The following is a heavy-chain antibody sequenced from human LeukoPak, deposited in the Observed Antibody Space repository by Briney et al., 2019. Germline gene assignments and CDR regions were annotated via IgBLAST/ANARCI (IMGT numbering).Heavy chain of an antibody. CDR1: GFTFSSYW. CDR3: ARVLSQYCSSTSCYIPHY. Sequence: PGGSLRLSCAASGFTFSSYWMSWVRQAPGKGLEWVANIKQDGSEKYYVDSVKGRFTISRDNPKNSLYLQMNSLRAEDTAVYYCARVLSQYCSSTSCYIPHYWGQGTLVTVSS. V-gene: IGHV3-7*01. J-gene: IGHJ4*02. CDR2: IKQDGSEK. D-gene: IGHD2-2*02.